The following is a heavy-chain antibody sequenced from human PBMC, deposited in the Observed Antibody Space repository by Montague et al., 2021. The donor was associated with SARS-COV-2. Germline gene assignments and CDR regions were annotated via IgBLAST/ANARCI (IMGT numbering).Heavy chain of an antibody. Sequence: SETLSLTRTVSSASISNDIYYWGWIRQPSGKGPEWIGGSRYGGTSYYNPSLKSRHTISIDTSKNQCSLTMTAVTAADTAVYFCARQDIQLRFDLWGRGTLVTVSS. CDR3: ARQDIQLRFDL. CDR1: SASISNDIYY. CDR2: SRYGGTS. V-gene: IGHV4-39*01. D-gene: IGHD1-1*01. J-gene: IGHJ2*01.